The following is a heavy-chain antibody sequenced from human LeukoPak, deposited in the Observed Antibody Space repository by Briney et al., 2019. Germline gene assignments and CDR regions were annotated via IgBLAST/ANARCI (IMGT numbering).Heavy chain of an antibody. CDR1: GYTFTSNY. J-gene: IGHJ3*02. V-gene: IGHV1-46*01. CDR3: ARWFGELTPAFDI. CDR2: IYPRDGST. Sequence: ASVKVSCKASGYTFTSNYIHWVRQAPGQGLEWMGVIYPRDGSTSYAQKFQGRVTVTRDTSTSTVHLELSGLRSEDTAVYYCARWFGELTPAFDIWGQGTMVTVSS. D-gene: IGHD3-10*01.